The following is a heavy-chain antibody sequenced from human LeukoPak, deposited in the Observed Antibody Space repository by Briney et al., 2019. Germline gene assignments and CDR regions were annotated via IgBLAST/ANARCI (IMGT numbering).Heavy chain of an antibody. Sequence: SETLSLTCTVSGGSISSSSYYWGWIRQPPGEGLEWIGSIYYSGSTYYNPSLKSRVTISVDTSKNQFSLKLSSVTAADTAVYYCARVGKSGSYFVNYWGQGTLVTVSS. CDR3: ARVGKSGSYFVNY. V-gene: IGHV4-39*07. D-gene: IGHD1-26*01. CDR2: IYYSGST. CDR1: GGSISSSSYY. J-gene: IGHJ4*02.